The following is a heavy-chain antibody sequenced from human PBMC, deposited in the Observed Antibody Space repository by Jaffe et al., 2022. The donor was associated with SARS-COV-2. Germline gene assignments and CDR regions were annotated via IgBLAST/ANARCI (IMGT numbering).Heavy chain of an antibody. V-gene: IGHV6-1*01. CDR3: AASGGHSPTKQLDY. CDR1: GDSVSSNSAA. Sequence: QVQLQQSGPGLVKPSQTLSLTCAISGDSVSSNSAAWNWIRQSPSRGLEWLGRTYYRSKWYSDYAVSVKSRITINADTSKNRFSLQLKSVTPEDTAVYYCAASGGHSPTKQLDYWGQGTLVTVSS. CDR2: TYYRSKWYS. D-gene: IGHD5-12*01. J-gene: IGHJ4*02.